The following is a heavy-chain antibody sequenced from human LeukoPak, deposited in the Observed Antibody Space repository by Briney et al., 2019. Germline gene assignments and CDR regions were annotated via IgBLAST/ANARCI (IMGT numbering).Heavy chain of an antibody. Sequence: SETLSLTCTVSGGSISSSSYYWGWIRQPPGKGLEWIGSIYYSGSTYYNPSLKSRVTISVDTSKNQFSLKLSSVTAADTAVYYCARVGRYYYDSSGYPNPGYWGQGTLVTVSS. CDR3: ARVGRYYYDSSGYPNPGY. J-gene: IGHJ4*02. D-gene: IGHD3-22*01. V-gene: IGHV4-39*07. CDR1: GGSISSSSYY. CDR2: IYYSGST.